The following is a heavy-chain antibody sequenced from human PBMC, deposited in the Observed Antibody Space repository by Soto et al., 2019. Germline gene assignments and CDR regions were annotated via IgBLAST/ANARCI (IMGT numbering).Heavy chain of an antibody. CDR3: ARQRGWDRIFDY. Sequence: PSETLSLTCPVSGVSISSSSYYWGWIRQPPGKGLEWIGSIYYSGSTYYNPSLKSRVTISVDTSKNQFSLKLSSVTAADTAVYYCARQRGWDRIFDYWGQGTLVTVSS. J-gene: IGHJ4*02. V-gene: IGHV4-39*01. D-gene: IGHD6-19*01. CDR1: GVSISSSSYY. CDR2: IYYSGST.